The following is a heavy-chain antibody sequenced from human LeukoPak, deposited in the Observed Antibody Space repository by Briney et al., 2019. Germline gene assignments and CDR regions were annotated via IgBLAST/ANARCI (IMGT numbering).Heavy chain of an antibody. D-gene: IGHD1-7*01. J-gene: IGHJ4*02. V-gene: IGHV3-7*01. CDR2: IRQDGSET. CDR1: GFTFTAYG. CDR3: ASRAGKPGNTPWCFDY. Sequence: GRSLRLSCATSGFTFTAYGLHWVRQAPGKGPEWVANIRQDGSETNYVDSVRGRFTIARDNTKNSLYLQMTSLRGEDTAVYYCASRAGKPGNTPWCFDYWGQGALVTVSS.